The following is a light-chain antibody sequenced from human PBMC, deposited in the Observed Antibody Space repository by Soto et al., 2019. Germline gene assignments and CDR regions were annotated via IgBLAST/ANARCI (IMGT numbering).Light chain of an antibody. J-gene: IGLJ1*01. CDR2: EVT. CDR1: SSDVGYYNY. CDR3: SSYTTSSTYV. Sequence: QSALTQPASVSGSPGQSITISCTVASSDVGYYNYVSWFQQHPGKAPKLIISEVTNRPSGVSTRFSGSKSGNTASLTISGLQAEDEAHYHCSSYTTSSTYVFGTGTKVTVL. V-gene: IGLV2-14*01.